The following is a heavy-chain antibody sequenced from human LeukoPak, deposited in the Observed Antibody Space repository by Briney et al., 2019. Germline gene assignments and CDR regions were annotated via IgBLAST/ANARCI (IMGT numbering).Heavy chain of an antibody. CDR3: AKAKNDDSSGYYDV. CDR1: GFTFSTCA. D-gene: IGHD3-22*01. J-gene: IGHJ4*02. CDR2: ISWNSGSI. V-gene: IGHV3-9*01. Sequence: GGSLRLSCTASGFTFSTCAMSWVRQAPGKGLEWVSGISWNSGSIGHADSVKGRFTISRDNAKNSLYLQMNSLRAEDTALYYCAKAKNDDSSGYYDVWGQGTPVTVSS.